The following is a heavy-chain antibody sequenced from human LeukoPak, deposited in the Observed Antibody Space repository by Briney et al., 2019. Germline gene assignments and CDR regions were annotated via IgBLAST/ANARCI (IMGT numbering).Heavy chain of an antibody. CDR1: GYTFTGYY. CDR2: INPNSGGT. Sequence: GASVKVSCKASGYTFTGYYMHWVRQAPGQALEWMGWINPNSGGTNYAQKFQGRVTMTRDTSISTAYMELSRLRSDDTAVYYCAREGKKYSSSWYGDYYYGMDVWGQGTTVTVSS. CDR3: AREGKKYSSSWYGDYYYGMDV. V-gene: IGHV1-2*02. J-gene: IGHJ6*02. D-gene: IGHD6-13*01.